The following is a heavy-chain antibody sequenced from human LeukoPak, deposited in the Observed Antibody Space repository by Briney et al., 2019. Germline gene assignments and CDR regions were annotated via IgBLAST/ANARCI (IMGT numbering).Heavy chain of an antibody. CDR1: GYTFTGYY. CDR2: INPNSGGT. D-gene: IGHD6-13*01. CDR3: ARGNGIAAGYWFDP. Sequence: ASVKVSCKASGYTFTGYYMRWVRQAPGQGLEWMGWINPNSGGTNYAQKFQGRVTMTRDTSISTAYMELSRLRSDDTAVYYCARGNGIAAGYWFDPWGQGTLVTVSS. J-gene: IGHJ5*02. V-gene: IGHV1-2*02.